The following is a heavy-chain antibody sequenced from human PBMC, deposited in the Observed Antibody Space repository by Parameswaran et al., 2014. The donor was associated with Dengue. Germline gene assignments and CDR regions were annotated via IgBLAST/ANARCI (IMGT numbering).Heavy chain of an antibody. CDR2: MNPNSGNT. D-gene: IGHD6-19*01. Sequence: WVRQAPGQGLEWMGWMNPNSGNTGYAQKFQGRVTMTRNTSISTAYVELSSLRSEDTAVYYCAREGPMYSSGWYSEKAYYFDYWGQGTLVTVSS. CDR3: AREGPMYSSGWYSEKAYYFDY. J-gene: IGHJ4*02. V-gene: IGHV1-8*01.